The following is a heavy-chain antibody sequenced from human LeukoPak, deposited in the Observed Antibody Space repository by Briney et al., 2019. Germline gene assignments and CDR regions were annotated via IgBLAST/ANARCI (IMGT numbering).Heavy chain of an antibody. CDR1: GFTFNNYG. Sequence: GGSLRLSCAASGFTFNNYGMHWVRQAPGKGLEWVALISYDGSDTYYADSVKGRFTISRDNSKNTLYLQMNSLRAEDTAVYYCARDKWRENYDSSGYYDYWGQGTLVTVSS. D-gene: IGHD3-22*01. CDR3: ARDKWRENYDSSGYYDY. CDR2: ISYDGSDT. V-gene: IGHV3-30*03. J-gene: IGHJ4*02.